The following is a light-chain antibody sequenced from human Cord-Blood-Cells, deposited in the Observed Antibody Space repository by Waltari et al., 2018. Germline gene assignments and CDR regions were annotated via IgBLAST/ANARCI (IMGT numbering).Light chain of an antibody. V-gene: IGLV3-1*01. CDR3: QAWDSSTYV. Sequence: SYELTQPPSVSVSPGQTARITCSGDKLGDKYACWYQQKPGQSPVLVIYPDGRRPSGIPERFSGSNSGNTATLTISGTQAMDEADYYCQAWDSSTYVFGTGTKVTVL. CDR1: KLGDKY. CDR2: PDG. J-gene: IGLJ1*01.